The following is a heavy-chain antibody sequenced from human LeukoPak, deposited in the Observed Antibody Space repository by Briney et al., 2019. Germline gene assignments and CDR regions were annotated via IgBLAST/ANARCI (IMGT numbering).Heavy chain of an antibody. CDR1: GFTFSSYA. CDR2: ISGSGGST. J-gene: IGHJ3*02. CDR3: AKVKGDSITMIVVAITGAFDI. V-gene: IGHV3-23*01. Sequence: GGSLRLSCAASGFTFSSYAMSWVRQAPGKGLEWVSAISGSGGSTYCADSVKGRFTISRDNSKNTLYLQMNSLRAEDTAVYYCAKVKGDSITMIVVAITGAFDIWGQGTMVTVSS. D-gene: IGHD3-22*01.